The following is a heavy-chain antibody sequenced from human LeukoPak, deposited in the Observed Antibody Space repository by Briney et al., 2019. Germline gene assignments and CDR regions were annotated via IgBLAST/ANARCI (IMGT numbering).Heavy chain of an antibody. V-gene: IGHV4-34*01. CDR1: GGSFSGYY. Sequence: SETLSLTCAVYGGSFSGYYWSWIRQPPGKGLEWIGEINHSGSTNYNPSLKSRVTISVDTSKNQFSLKLSSVTAADTAVYYCAREIAGEPDRGAFDIWGQGTMVTVSS. J-gene: IGHJ3*02. D-gene: IGHD3-16*01. CDR2: INHSGST. CDR3: AREIAGEPDRGAFDI.